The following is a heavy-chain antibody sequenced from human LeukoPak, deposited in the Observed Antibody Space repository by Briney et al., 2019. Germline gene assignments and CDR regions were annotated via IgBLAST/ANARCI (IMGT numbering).Heavy chain of an antibody. J-gene: IGHJ3*02. CDR3: ASLDIGYCTNGVCYTGSGAFDI. V-gene: IGHV5-51*01. CDR2: IYPGDSDT. Sequence: GESLKISCKGSGYSFTSYWIGRVRQMPGEGVEWMGIIYPGDSDTRYSPSFQGQGTISADKSISTAYPQWSSLKASDTAMYYCASLDIGYCTNGVCYTGSGAFDIWGQGTMVTVSS. CDR1: GYSFTSYW. D-gene: IGHD2-8*01.